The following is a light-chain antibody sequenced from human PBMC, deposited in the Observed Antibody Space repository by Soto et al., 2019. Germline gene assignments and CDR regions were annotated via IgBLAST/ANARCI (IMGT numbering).Light chain of an antibody. Sequence: DIQMTQSPASLFASVGDRVTITCRASQSISSNLNWYQQKPGKAPKLLIYAASSLQSGVPSRFSGSGSGTDFTLTISSLQPEDFATYYCQQSYSTPVFGPGTKVDIK. V-gene: IGKV1-39*01. CDR3: QQSYSTPV. J-gene: IGKJ3*01. CDR2: AAS. CDR1: QSISSN.